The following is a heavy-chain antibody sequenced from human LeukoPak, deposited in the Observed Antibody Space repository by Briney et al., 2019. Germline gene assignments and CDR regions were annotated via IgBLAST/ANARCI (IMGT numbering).Heavy chain of an antibody. CDR3: ARGTYTEMSRIMGHFDC. J-gene: IGHJ4*02. Sequence: SSETLSLTCAVFGGSFSGYNWNWIRQPPGKGLEWIGEIDHSGDTKYNPSLKSRVTISLDTSKNQFSLKLNSVTAADTAVYYCARGTYTEMSRIMGHFDCWGQGTLVTVSS. CDR2: IDHSGDT. D-gene: IGHD5-24*01. V-gene: IGHV4-34*01. CDR1: GGSFSGYN.